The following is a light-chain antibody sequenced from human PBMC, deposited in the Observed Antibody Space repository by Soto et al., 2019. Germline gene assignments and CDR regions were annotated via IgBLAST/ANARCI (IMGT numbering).Light chain of an antibody. CDR2: SNS. CDR3: GAWDARLDVYV. V-gene: IGLV1-44*01. J-gene: IGLJ1*01. Sequence: QSVLTQPPSASGTPGQIVAISCSGSSSNIGSNTLTWYQQLPGTDPTLLIYSNSQRSSGVPGRFSGSNSCATASPSTSGLQSADEAAYYCGAWDARLDVYVFGTGTKVTVL. CDR1: SSNIGSNT.